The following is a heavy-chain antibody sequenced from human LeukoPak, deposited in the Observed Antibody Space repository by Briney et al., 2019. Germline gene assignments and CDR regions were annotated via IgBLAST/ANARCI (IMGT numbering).Heavy chain of an antibody. CDR3: ARGRSYFDY. V-gene: IGHV4-59*01. J-gene: IGHJ4*02. D-gene: IGHD4-17*01. Sequence: SETLSPTCTVSGGSISSYHWSWIRQPPAKGLECIGFIYYSGSTNYNPSLKSRVTISVDTSENQFSLKLSSVTAADTAVYYCARGRSYFDYWGQGTLVTVSS. CDR2: IYYSGST. CDR1: GGSISSYH.